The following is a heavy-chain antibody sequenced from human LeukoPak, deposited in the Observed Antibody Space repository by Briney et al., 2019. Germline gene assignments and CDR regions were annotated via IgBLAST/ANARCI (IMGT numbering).Heavy chain of an antibody. CDR3: ARRKSYCSSTSCYGGYCSGGSCNYFDY. CDR2: INHSGST. J-gene: IGHJ4*02. CDR1: GGSFSGYY. D-gene: IGHD2-2*01. Sequence: SETLTLTCAVYGGSFSGYYWSWIRQPPGKGLEWIGAINHSGSTNYNPSLKSRVTISVDTSKNQFSLKLSSVTAADTAVYYCARRKSYCSSTSCYGGYCSGGSCNYFDYWGQGTLVTVSS. V-gene: IGHV4-34*01.